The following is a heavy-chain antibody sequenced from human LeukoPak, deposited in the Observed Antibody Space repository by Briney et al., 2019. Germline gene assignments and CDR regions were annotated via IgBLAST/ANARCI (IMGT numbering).Heavy chain of an antibody. D-gene: IGHD3-16*01. CDR2: ISGSGGST. J-gene: IGHJ6*02. V-gene: IGHV3-23*01. CDR1: GFTFSSYA. Sequence: GGSLRLSCAASGFTFSSYAMSRVRQAPGKGLEWVSAISGSGGSTYYADSVKGRFTISRDNSKNTLYLQMNSLRAEDTAVYYCAKDGGVQTNNYYYYGMDVWGQGTTVTVSS. CDR3: AKDGGVQTNNYYYYGMDV.